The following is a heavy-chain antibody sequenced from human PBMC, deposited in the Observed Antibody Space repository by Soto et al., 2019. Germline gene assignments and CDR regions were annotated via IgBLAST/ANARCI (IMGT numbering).Heavy chain of an antibody. Sequence: QVQLQESGPGLVKPSETLSLTCTVSGGSISSYYWSWIRQPPGKGLEWIGYIYYSGSTNYNPAHKSRHTISVETSKNQFSLKQSPVTAADTAVYYCARFVVVPADMLDPWGQGTLVTVST. CDR2: IYYSGST. V-gene: IGHV4-59*01. CDR3: ARFVVVPADMLDP. J-gene: IGHJ5*02. D-gene: IGHD2-2*01. CDR1: GGSISSYY.